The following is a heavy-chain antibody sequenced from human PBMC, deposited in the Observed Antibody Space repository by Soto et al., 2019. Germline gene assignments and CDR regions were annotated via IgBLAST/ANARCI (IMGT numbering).Heavy chain of an antibody. J-gene: IGHJ4*02. D-gene: IGHD3-10*01. CDR3: AKKLLWFGELLVPFDY. Sequence: EVQLLESGGGLVQPGGSLRLSCAASGFTFSSYAMSWVRQAPGKGLGWVSAISGSGGSTYYADSVKGRLTISRDNSKNTLYLQMNSLRAEDTAVYYCAKKLLWFGELLVPFDYWGQGTLVTVSS. CDR2: ISGSGGST. V-gene: IGHV3-23*01. CDR1: GFTFSSYA.